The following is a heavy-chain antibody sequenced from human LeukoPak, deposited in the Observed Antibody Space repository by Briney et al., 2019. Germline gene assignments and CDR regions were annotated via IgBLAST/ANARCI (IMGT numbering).Heavy chain of an antibody. Sequence: GESLKISCKGSGYSFTSYWIGWVRQVPGQGLELMGIIYPGDSDTRYSPSFQGQVTISADKSRSTAYLQWSGLKASDTAIYYCARLHSSYGIGHFDYWAQGTLVTVSS. J-gene: IGHJ4*02. CDR1: GYSFTSYW. D-gene: IGHD4-17*01. CDR2: IYPGDSDT. CDR3: ARLHSSYGIGHFDY. V-gene: IGHV5-51*01.